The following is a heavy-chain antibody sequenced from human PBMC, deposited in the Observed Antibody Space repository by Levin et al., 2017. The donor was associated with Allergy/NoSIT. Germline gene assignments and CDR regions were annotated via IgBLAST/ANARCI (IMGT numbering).Heavy chain of an antibody. Sequence: SETLSLTCIVSGGSISSGGHFWSWIRQRPGKGLDLIGYIYNSGSTYYSPSLKSRLTISVDTSKNHFSLNLTSVTAADTAVYYCARVYCSGDDCSVAFDIWGRGTMVTVSS. D-gene: IGHD2-15*01. CDR3: ARVYCSGDDCSVAFDI. J-gene: IGHJ3*02. V-gene: IGHV4-31*03. CDR1: GGSISSGGHF. CDR2: IYNSGST.